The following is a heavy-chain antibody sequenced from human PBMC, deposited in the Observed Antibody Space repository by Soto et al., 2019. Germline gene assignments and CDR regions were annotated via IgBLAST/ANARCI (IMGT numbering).Heavy chain of an antibody. CDR1: GGTFSKYA. D-gene: IGHD3-22*01. V-gene: IGHV1-69*01. CDR3: ARPLRDRNYYYGMAV. CDR2: TIPMFGTP. Sequence: QVQLVQSGAEMQQPGASVRVSCKASGGTFSKYAFSWVRQDPGQGLEWLGGTIPMFGTPNYAQKFQGRVAISADESTATVYMEWSSLRSEDTAVYFCARPLRDRNYYYGMAVWGQGTTVTVSS. J-gene: IGHJ6*02.